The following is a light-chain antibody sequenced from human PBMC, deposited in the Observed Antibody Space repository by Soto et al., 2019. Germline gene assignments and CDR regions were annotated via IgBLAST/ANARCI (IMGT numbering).Light chain of an antibody. CDR2: AAS. V-gene: IGKV1-9*01. Sequence: IQLTQSPSFLSASVGDRVTITCRASQGISSYLAWYQQKPGKAPKLLIYAASTLQSGVPSRFRGRGSGTAYTLTISCLQPEDFATYYCQQLNSYPEITFGQGARLEIK. CDR3: QQLNSYPEIT. J-gene: IGKJ5*01. CDR1: QGISSY.